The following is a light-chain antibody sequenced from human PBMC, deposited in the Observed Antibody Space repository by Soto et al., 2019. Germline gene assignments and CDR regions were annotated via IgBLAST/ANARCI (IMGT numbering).Light chain of an antibody. CDR3: QQYNGSSRA. CDR2: DAS. CDR1: QRINTW. J-gene: IGKJ1*01. V-gene: IGKV1-5*01. Sequence: DIQMTQYPSTLSASVGDRVTIACRASQRINTWLAWYQQKPGNAPNLLIYDASSLESGVPSRFSGSGSGTEFTLTISSLQPDDFATYYCQQYNGSSRAFGQGTKVEIK.